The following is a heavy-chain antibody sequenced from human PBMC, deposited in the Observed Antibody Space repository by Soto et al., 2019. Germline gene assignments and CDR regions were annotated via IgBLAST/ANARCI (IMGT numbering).Heavy chain of an antibody. J-gene: IGHJ4*02. CDR2: ISGSGGST. Sequence: GGSLRLSCAASGFTFSSYAMSWVRQAPGKGLEWVSAISGSGGSTYYADSVKGRFTISRDNSKNTLYLQMNSLRAEDTAVYYCAKELVVRDIVVVVASYFDYWGQGTLVTVSS. CDR3: AKELVVRDIVVVVASYFDY. CDR1: GFTFSSYA. V-gene: IGHV3-23*01. D-gene: IGHD2-15*01.